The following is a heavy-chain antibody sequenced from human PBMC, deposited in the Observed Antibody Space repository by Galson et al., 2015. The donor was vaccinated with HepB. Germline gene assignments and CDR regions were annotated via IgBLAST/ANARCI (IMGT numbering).Heavy chain of an antibody. D-gene: IGHD3-3*01. V-gene: IGHV3-33*01. CDR2: IWYDGSNK. J-gene: IGHJ6*02. CDR1: GFTFSSYG. CDR3: ARAYDFWSGYPYYYYYYGMDV. Sequence: SLRLSCAASGFTFSSYGMHWVRQAPGKGLEWVAVIWYDGSNKYYADSVKGRFTISRDNSKNTLYLQMNSLRAEDTAVYYCARAYDFWSGYPYYYYYYGMDVWGQGTTVTVSS.